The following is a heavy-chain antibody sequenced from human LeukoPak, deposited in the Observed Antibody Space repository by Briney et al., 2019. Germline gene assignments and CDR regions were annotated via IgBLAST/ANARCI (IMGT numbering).Heavy chain of an antibody. V-gene: IGHV5-51*01. CDR1: GYNFPSYW. J-gene: IGHJ3*02. CDR2: IYPGDSDT. Sequence: PGESLKISCQGSGYNFPSYWIGWVRQMPGKGLEWMGIIYPGDSDTRYSPSFQGQVTISADKSISTAYLQWSSLKASDTAMYYCASAYSGSLDAFDIWGQGTMVTVSS. CDR3: ASAYSGSLDAFDI. D-gene: IGHD1-26*01.